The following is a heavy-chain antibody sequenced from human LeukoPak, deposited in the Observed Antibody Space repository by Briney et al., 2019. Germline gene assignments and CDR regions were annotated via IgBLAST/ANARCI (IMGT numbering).Heavy chain of an antibody. CDR2: IYYSGST. CDR3: ARDGTYYDILTGYYNKGNWFDP. D-gene: IGHD3-9*01. CDR1: GGSISSGDYH. J-gene: IGHJ5*02. Sequence: PSETLSLTCTVSGGSISSGDYHWSWMRPPPGKGLEWIGYIYYSGSTYYNPSLKSRVTISVDTSKNQFSLKLSSVTAAHTAVYYCARDGTYYDILTGYYNKGNWFDPWGQGTLVTVSS. V-gene: IGHV4-30-4*01.